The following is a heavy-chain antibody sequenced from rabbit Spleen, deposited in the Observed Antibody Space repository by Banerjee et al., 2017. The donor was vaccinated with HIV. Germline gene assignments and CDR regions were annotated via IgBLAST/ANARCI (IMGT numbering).Heavy chain of an antibody. Sequence: QSLEESGGGLVKPGASLTLTCKASGFSFSSSHYMCWVRQAPGKGLEWIGCIYPEHGSTYYASWAKGRFTISKTSSTTVALQMTSLTAADTATYFCVRDKASTSGDYGPYYFDLWGQGTLVTVS. CDR1: GFSFSSSHY. CDR2: IYPEHGST. J-gene: IGHJ4*01. D-gene: IGHD1-1*01. V-gene: IGHV1S40*01. CDR3: VRDKASTSGDYGPYYFDL.